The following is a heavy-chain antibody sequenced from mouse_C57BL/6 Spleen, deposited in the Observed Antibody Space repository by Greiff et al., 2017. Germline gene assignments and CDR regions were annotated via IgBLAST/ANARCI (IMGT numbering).Heavy chain of an antibody. V-gene: IGHV1-69*01. CDR3: ARKNYGSSSAMDY. J-gene: IGHJ4*01. D-gene: IGHD1-1*01. Sequence: QVQLQQPGAELVMPGASVKLSCKASGYTFTSYWMHWVKQRPGQGLEWIGEIDPSDSYTNYNQKFKGKSTMTVDKSSSTAYMQHSSLTSEDSAVYYCARKNYGSSSAMDYWGQGTSVTVSS. CDR1: GYTFTSYW. CDR2: IDPSDSYT.